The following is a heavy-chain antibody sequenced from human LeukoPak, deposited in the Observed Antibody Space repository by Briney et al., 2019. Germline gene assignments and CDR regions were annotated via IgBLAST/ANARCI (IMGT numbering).Heavy chain of an antibody. CDR1: GDSIISNIYW. J-gene: IGHJ3*01. D-gene: IGHD3/OR15-3a*01. V-gene: IGHV4-39*01. CDR3: ARRRHNFDFYNV. CDR2: TFYTGRT. Sequence: SETLSLTCTVSGDSIISNIYWWDWVRLPPGKGLEWIGATFYTGRTIYNPSLKSRVTISVDTSKNQFSLDLNSATAADTADYYCARRRHNFDFYNVWGQGTRVLVSS.